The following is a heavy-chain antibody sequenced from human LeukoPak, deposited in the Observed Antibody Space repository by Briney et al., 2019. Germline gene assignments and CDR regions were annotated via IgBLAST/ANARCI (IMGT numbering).Heavy chain of an antibody. CDR2: INKDGTSA. CDR1: GFTLSSYW. Sequence: PGGSLRLSCAASGFTLSSYWMHWFRQVPGKGLVWVSVINKDGTSATYADSVRGRFTTSRDNAKNTLYLQMTSLRAEDTAVYYCARSSGYYFPFDYWGQGTLVTVSS. D-gene: IGHD3-22*01. V-gene: IGHV3-74*01. CDR3: ARSSGYYFPFDY. J-gene: IGHJ4*02.